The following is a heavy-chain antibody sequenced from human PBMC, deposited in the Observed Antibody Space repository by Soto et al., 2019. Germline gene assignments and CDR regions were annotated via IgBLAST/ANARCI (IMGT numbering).Heavy chain of an antibody. V-gene: IGHV4-59*01. J-gene: IGHJ5*02. CDR2: IYYSGST. Sequence: PSETLSLTCTVSGGSISSYYWSWIRQPPGKGLEWIGYIYYSGSTNYNPSLKSRVTISVDTSKNQFSLKLSSVTAADTAVYYCARDRRYSSSWYLPEGAYSSNWFDPWGQGTLVTVSS. CDR1: GGSISSYY. CDR3: ARDRRYSSSWYLPEGAYSSNWFDP. D-gene: IGHD6-13*01.